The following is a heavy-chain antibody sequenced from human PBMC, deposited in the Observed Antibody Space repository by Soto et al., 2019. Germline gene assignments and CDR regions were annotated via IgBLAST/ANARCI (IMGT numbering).Heavy chain of an antibody. CDR2: INSDGSST. CDR3: ARDLHYYDSSGYYYDYYYYGMDV. CDR1: GFTFSSYW. Sequence: GVLRLSCAASGFTFSSYWMHWVRQAPGKGLVWVSRINSDGSSTSYADSVKGRFTISRDNAKNTLYLQMNSLRAEDTAVYYCARDLHYYDSSGYYYDYYYYGMDVWGQGTTVTVSS. V-gene: IGHV3-74*01. J-gene: IGHJ6*02. D-gene: IGHD3-22*01.